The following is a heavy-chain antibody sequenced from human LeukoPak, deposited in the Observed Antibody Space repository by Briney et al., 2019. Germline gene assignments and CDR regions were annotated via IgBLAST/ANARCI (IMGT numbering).Heavy chain of an antibody. CDR2: IYYAAST. CDR1: GGSVNSGSYY. Sequence: SETLSLTCTVSGGSVNSGSYYSTWIRQPPGKGLEWIGYIYYAASTDYNPSLKSRVTISVDTSKNKFSLRLTSVTAADTAVYYCARAHVGTTHFDYWGQGILVTVSS. J-gene: IGHJ4*02. D-gene: IGHD1-26*01. CDR3: ARAHVGTTHFDY. V-gene: IGHV4-61*01.